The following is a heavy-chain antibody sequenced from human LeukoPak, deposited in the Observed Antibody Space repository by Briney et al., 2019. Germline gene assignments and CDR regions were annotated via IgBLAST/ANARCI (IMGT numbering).Heavy chain of an antibody. CDR2: TYYRSNWYN. CDR3: ARDLPSGSSWISGAFDI. Sequence: SQTLSLTCAISGDSVSSNSAAWNWIRQSPSRGLEWLGRTYYRSNWYNDYAVSVKSRITINPDTSKNQFSLQLNSVTPEDTAVYYCARDLPSGSSWISGAFDIWGQGTMVTVSS. CDR1: GDSVSSNSAA. D-gene: IGHD6-19*01. J-gene: IGHJ3*02. V-gene: IGHV6-1*01.